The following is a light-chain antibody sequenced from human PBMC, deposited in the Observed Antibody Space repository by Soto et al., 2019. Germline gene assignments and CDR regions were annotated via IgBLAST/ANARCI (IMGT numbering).Light chain of an antibody. CDR2: GAS. CDR3: QQYGSSSIT. CDR1: QSVSSSY. V-gene: IGKV3-20*01. J-gene: IGKJ5*01. Sequence: EIVLTQSPGPLSLSPGERATLSCRASQSVSSSYLAWYQQKPGQAPRLLIYGASSRATGIPDRFSGSGSGNNVTLTISRLEPEDFAVYYCQQYGSSSITFGQGTRLEIK.